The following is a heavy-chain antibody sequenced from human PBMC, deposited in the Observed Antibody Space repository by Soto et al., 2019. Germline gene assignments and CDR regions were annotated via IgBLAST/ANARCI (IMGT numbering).Heavy chain of an antibody. D-gene: IGHD5-12*01. J-gene: IGHJ6*02. CDR3: AREIVVTIGGMDV. Sequence: TLSLTCTVSGGSISSADYYWSWVRQPPGKGLEWIGYIYYSGSTFFNPSLKSRVTISKDTSRNQFSLRLNSVTAADTAVYYCAREIVVTIGGMDVWGQGTTVTVSS. CDR1: GGSISSADYY. CDR2: IYYSGST. V-gene: IGHV4-30-4*01.